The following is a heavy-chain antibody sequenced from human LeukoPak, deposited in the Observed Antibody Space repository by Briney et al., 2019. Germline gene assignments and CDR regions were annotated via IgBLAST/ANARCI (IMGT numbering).Heavy chain of an antibody. Sequence: GGSLRLSCAASGFTFSSYGMHWVRQAPGKGLEWVAVISFDGSNKYCADSVKGRFIISRDNSKNTLYLQMNSLRAEDTAVYYCARDPVGDFWSGYYYFDYWGQGTLVTVSS. CDR3: ARDPVGDFWSGYYYFDY. J-gene: IGHJ4*02. D-gene: IGHD3-3*01. CDR1: GFTFSSYG. CDR2: ISFDGSNK. V-gene: IGHV3-30*03.